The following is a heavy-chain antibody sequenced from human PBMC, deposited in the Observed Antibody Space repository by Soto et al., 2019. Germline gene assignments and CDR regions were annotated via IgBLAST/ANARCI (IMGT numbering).Heavy chain of an antibody. CDR3: ARIPVDTAMIYWLDP. CDR1: GGSLSNNY. V-gene: IGHV4-59*01. Sequence: QVQLQESGPGLVKPSETLSLTCTVSGGSLSNNYWSWIRQPPGKALEWIGNIYYLGNTNYNPSLKSRVTVSLDTSKNLFSLRLTSVTAADTAVYYCARIPVDTAMIYWLDPWGQGTLVTVSS. CDR2: IYYLGNT. D-gene: IGHD5-18*01. J-gene: IGHJ5*02.